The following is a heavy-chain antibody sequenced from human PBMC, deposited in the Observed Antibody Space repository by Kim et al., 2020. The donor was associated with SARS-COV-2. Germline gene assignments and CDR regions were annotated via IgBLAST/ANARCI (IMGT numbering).Heavy chain of an antibody. Sequence: SETLSLTCTVSGGSISSSSYYWGWIRQPPGKGLEWIGSIYYSGSTYYNPSLKSRVTISVDTSKNQFSLKLGSVTAADTAVYYCARQLTMIVVVITSPAFFDYWGRGTLVTVSS. J-gene: IGHJ4*02. CDR2: IYYSGST. V-gene: IGHV4-39*01. CDR3: ARQLTMIVVVITSPAFFDY. D-gene: IGHD3-22*01. CDR1: GGSISSSSYY.